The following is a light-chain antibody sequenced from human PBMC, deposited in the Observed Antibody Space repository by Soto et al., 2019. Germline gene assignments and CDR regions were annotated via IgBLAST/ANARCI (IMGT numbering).Light chain of an antibody. Sequence: DIQLTQSPSFLSASVGDRVTITCRASQGISTYLAWYQQKLGKAPKPLIYAASTLQSGVPSRFSGSGSGTEFTLTISSLQPEDFATYYCQQLNTYPFTFGRGTKVDIK. V-gene: IGKV1-9*01. CDR1: QGISTY. J-gene: IGKJ3*01. CDR3: QQLNTYPFT. CDR2: AAS.